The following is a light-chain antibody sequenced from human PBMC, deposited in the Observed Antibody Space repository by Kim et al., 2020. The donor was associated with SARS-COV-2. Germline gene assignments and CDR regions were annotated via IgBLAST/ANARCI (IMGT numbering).Light chain of an antibody. CDR1: QSVGRF. CDR3: QQYGSLVS. CDR2: GAS. J-gene: IGKJ2*03. Sequence: SLAPRERATLSCRASQSVGRFLAWYQQKPGQGPSLLIYGASTRAIGVPDRFTGSGSGTDFTLTISRLEAGDFAVYYWQQYGSLVSFGQGTKVDIK. V-gene: IGKV3-20*01.